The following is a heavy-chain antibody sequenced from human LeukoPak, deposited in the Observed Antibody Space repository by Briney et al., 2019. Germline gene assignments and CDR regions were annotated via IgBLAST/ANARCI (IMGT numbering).Heavy chain of an antibody. Sequence: ASVKVPCKASGYTFTAYYMHWVRQAPGQGLEWMGWINSNSGGTNYAQKFQGRVTMTRDSSIYTTHMELSRLRSDDTAVYYCARGAESYYDNSGYSDYWGQGTLVTVSS. D-gene: IGHD3-22*01. J-gene: IGHJ4*02. CDR2: INSNSGGT. V-gene: IGHV1-2*02. CDR1: GYTFTAYY. CDR3: ARGAESYYDNSGYSDY.